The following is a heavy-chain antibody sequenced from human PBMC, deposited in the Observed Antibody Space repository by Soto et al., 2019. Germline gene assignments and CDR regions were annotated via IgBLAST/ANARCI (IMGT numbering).Heavy chain of an antibody. CDR1: GASITGSSY. J-gene: IGHJ4*02. D-gene: IGHD2-8*02. V-gene: IGHV4-4*07. CDR3: ARGVTPPGAPAWYYFDS. Sequence: SETLSLTCTVSGASITGSSYWSWIRQPAGKGLEWIGRFSLSGTTNYNPSLRSRVTMSADVSKNQFSLRLTSVTAADTALYYCARGVTPPGAPAWYYFDSWGQGTLVTVSS. CDR2: FSLSGTT.